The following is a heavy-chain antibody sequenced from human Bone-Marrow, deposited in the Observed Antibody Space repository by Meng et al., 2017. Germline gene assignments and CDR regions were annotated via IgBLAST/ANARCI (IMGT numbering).Heavy chain of an antibody. CDR2: IKSKRDGGTT. D-gene: IGHD2-15*01. CDR3: TTDPTYSPIDD. J-gene: IGHJ4*02. Sequence: GGSLRLSCAASGFSFSDAWMSWVRQAPGKGLEWVGRIKSKRDGGTTNYAAPVNGRFTILRDDSKNMLYLQMNSLKTEDTALYRCTTDPTYSPIDDWGQGTLVTVSS. V-gene: IGHV3-15*01. CDR1: GFSFSDAW.